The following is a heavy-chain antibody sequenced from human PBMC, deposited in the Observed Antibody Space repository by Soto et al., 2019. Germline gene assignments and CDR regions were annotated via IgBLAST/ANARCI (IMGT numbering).Heavy chain of an antibody. CDR3: ARDYIVGSYFFDY. Sequence: QVQMVESGGGVVQSGRSLRLSCATSGFNFRSYGIHWVRQAPGKGLEWVGIIWYDGSNKYYADSVKGRFTISRDDSKNTVYLQMDSLRVEDTAIYYCARDYIVGSYFFDYWGQGSLVTVSS. V-gene: IGHV3-33*01. CDR1: GFNFRSYG. J-gene: IGHJ4*02. D-gene: IGHD1-26*01. CDR2: IWYDGSNK.